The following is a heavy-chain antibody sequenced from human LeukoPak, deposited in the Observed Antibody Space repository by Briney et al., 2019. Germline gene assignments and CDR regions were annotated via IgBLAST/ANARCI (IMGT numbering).Heavy chain of an antibody. CDR1: GFTFDDYA. J-gene: IGHJ4*02. D-gene: IGHD3-22*01. CDR2: ISWDGDST. V-gene: IGHV3-43D*03. Sequence: GGSLRLSCAASGFTFDDYAMHWVRQAPGKGLECVSLISWDGDSTYYADSVKGRFTISRDNYENSLYLQMTSLRTEYTALYSCPTAPYASIGIFDYWGQGTLVTVSS. CDR3: PTAPYASIGIFDY.